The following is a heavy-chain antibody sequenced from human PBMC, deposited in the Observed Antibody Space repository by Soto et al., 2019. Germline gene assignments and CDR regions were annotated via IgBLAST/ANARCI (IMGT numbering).Heavy chain of an antibody. Sequence: EVQVLESGGGLVQPGGSLRLSCVISRLTFSNYALNWVRQAPGKGLEWVSSISGSGDTSYYADSVKGRFTISRDNFKNTLYLQMNSLQIEDTALYYCAKPDYSYSWASGDYWGQGTLVTVSS. CDR2: ISGSGDTS. CDR3: AKPDYSYSWASGDY. V-gene: IGHV3-23*01. CDR1: RLTFSNYA. D-gene: IGHD6-13*01. J-gene: IGHJ4*02.